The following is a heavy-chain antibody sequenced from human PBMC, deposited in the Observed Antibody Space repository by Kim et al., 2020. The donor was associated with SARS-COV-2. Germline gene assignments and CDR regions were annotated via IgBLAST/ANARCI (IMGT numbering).Heavy chain of an antibody. J-gene: IGHJ1*01. V-gene: IGHV4-39*01. Sequence: SETLSLTCVVSGGSINNTPYYWGWVRQSPGKGLEWIGSFYYGGTTYYNPSLKSRVTISVDLSKNQFSLNVTSVTAADAAVYFCSRHGGVIVAEEYFNHWGRGTLVTVSS. D-gene: IGHD3-16*01. CDR3: SRHGGVIVAEEYFNH. CDR1: GGSINNTPYY. CDR2: FYYGGTT.